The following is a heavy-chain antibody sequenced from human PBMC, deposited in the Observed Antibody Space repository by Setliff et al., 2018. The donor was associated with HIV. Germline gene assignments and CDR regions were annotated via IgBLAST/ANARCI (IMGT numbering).Heavy chain of an antibody. CDR1: GYIFNNYW. D-gene: IGHD3-3*01. Sequence: GESLKISCKGSGYIFNNYWVGWVRQMPGEGLEWMGLIFPGDSDTRYSPSFQGQVTISADKSINTAYLQWNSLKASDTAMYYCARQPTDTSGYNNWFDSWGQGTLVTVSS. V-gene: IGHV5-51*01. CDR3: ARQPTDTSGYNNWFDS. CDR2: IFPGDSDT. J-gene: IGHJ5*01.